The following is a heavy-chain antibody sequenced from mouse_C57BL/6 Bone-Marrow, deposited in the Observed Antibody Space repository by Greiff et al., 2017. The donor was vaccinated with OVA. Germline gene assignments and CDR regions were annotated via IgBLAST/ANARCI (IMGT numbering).Heavy chain of an antibody. V-gene: IGHV3-6*01. CDR1: GYSITSGYY. D-gene: IGHD2-2*01. Sequence: DVKLQESGPGLVKPSQSLSLTCSVTGYSITSGYYWNWIRQFPGNKLEWMGYISYDGSNNYNPSLKNRISITRDTSKNQFFLKLNSVTTEDTATYYCARTYGYGSWFAYWGQGTLVTVSA. CDR3: ARTYGYGSWFAY. J-gene: IGHJ3*01. CDR2: ISYDGSN.